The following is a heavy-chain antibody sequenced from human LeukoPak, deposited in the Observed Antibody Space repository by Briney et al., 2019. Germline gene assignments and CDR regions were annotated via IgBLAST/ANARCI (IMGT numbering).Heavy chain of an antibody. J-gene: IGHJ5*02. CDR1: GGSFSGYY. D-gene: IGHD2-2*01. CDR3: ARRFVVVPAAIAGYWFDP. V-gene: IGHV4-34*01. Sequence: SETLSLTCAVYGGSFSGYYWSWIRQPPGKGLEWIGEINHSGSTNYNPSLKSRVTISVDTSKNQFSLKLSSVTAADTAVYYCARRFVVVPAAIAGYWFDPWGQETLVPFPS. CDR2: INHSGST.